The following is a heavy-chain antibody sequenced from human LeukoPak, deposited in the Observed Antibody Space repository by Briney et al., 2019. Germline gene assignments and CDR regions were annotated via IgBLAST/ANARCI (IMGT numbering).Heavy chain of an antibody. CDR1: GYSFTSYW. CDR3: ARHYSSGSYYTLYYFDY. J-gene: IGHJ4*02. CDR2: IYPGDSDT. Sequence: PGESLKISCKGSGYSFTSYWIGWVRQMPGKGLEWMGIIYPGDSDTRYSPSFQGQVTISADKSITTAYLQWSSLKASDTAMYYCARHYSSGSYYTLYYFDYWGQGTLVTVSS. V-gene: IGHV5-51*01. D-gene: IGHD3-10*01.